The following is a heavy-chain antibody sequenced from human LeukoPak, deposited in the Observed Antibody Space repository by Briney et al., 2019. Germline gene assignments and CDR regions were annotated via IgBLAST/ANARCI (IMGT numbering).Heavy chain of an antibody. V-gene: IGHV4-4*07. J-gene: IGHJ3*02. D-gene: IGHD1-26*01. Sequence: SETLSLTCTVSGDSISSYYWSWIRRPAGKGLEWIGRIHPSGSTNYNPSLKSRVTLSVDTSKNQFSLKLSSVTAADTAVYYCATNRAGTYDRPFDIWGQGTMVTVSS. CDR1: GDSISSYY. CDR3: ATNRAGTYDRPFDI. CDR2: IHPSGST.